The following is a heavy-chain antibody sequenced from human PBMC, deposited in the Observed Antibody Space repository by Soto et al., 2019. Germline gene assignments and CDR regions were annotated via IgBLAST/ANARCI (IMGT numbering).Heavy chain of an antibody. Sequence: SETLSLTCTVSGGSISSGDYYWSWIRQPPGKGLEWIGYIYYSGSTYYNPSLKSRVTISVDTSKNQFSLKLSSVTAADTAVYYCARDRGYYDSSGSGVGMDVWGQGTTVTV. CDR3: ARDRGYYDSSGSGVGMDV. J-gene: IGHJ6*02. CDR2: IYYSGST. CDR1: GGSISSGDYY. D-gene: IGHD3-22*01. V-gene: IGHV4-30-4*01.